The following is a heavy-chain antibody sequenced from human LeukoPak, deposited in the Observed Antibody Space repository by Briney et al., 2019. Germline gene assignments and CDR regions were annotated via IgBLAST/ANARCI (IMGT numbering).Heavy chain of an antibody. CDR2: INLDGSAK. D-gene: IGHD2/OR15-2a*01. J-gene: IGHJ4*02. V-gene: IGHV3-7*05. CDR3: AKYLGRNFDY. Sequence: PGGPLRLSCGASGFTFNTYWMSWVRQAPGKGLEWVANINLDGSAKNYVDSVKGRFTISRDNAKNSLYLQMISLRAEDTAVYYCAKYLGRNFDYWGQGTLVTVSS. CDR1: GFTFNTYW.